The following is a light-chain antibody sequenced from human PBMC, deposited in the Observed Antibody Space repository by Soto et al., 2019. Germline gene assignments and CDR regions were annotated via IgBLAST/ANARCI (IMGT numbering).Light chain of an antibody. Sequence: SYERTQPPSVSVSPGQTARITWSGDALPKQYAYWYQQKPGQAPVLVIYKDSERPSGIPERFSGSSSGTTVTLTISGVQAEDEADYYCQSADSSGTYPYVFGTGTKLTVL. CDR3: QSADSSGTYPYV. V-gene: IGLV3-25*03. CDR1: ALPKQY. J-gene: IGLJ1*01. CDR2: KDS.